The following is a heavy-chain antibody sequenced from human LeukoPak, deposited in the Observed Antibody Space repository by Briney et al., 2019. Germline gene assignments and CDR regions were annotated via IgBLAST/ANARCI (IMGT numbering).Heavy chain of an antibody. V-gene: IGHV4-34*01. Sequence: SETLSLTCAVYVGSFSGYYWSWIRQTPGKGLEWIGEINDSGSTSYNPSLKSRVTVSVFTSKNQFSLKLSSVNAADTAVYYCARAQGTYYYDSSGYSLWGQGTLVTVSS. D-gene: IGHD3-22*01. CDR2: INDSGST. CDR1: VGSFSGYY. CDR3: ARAQGTYYYDSSGYSL. J-gene: IGHJ4*02.